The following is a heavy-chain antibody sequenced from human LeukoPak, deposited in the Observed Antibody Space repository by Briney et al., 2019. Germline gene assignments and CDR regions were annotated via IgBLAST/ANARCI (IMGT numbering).Heavy chain of an antibody. D-gene: IGHD2-2*01. J-gene: IGHJ4*02. CDR2: ILGGAGST. V-gene: IGHV3-23*01. CDR3: AHGSMYQLDY. CDR1: GFSFSSHG. Sequence: GGTLRLSCAASGFSFSSHGMSWVRQAPGKGLEWVSGILGGAGSTYYADSVKGRFTISRDNSKNTLYLQMNSLRAEDTAVYYCAHGSMYQLDYWGQGTLVTVSS.